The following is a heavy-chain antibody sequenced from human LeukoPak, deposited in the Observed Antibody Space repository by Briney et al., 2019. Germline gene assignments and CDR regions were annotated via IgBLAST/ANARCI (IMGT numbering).Heavy chain of an antibody. CDR3: ARNGELFSYGMDV. Sequence: PSETLSLTCTVSGGSISGYYWGWIRQPPGKGLEWIGYIYYSGSTNYNPSLKSRVTISVDTSKNQFSLKLSSVTAADTAVYYCARNGELFSYGMDVWGQGTTVTVSS. V-gene: IGHV4-59*01. CDR2: IYYSGST. J-gene: IGHJ6*02. CDR1: GGSISGYY. D-gene: IGHD3-10*01.